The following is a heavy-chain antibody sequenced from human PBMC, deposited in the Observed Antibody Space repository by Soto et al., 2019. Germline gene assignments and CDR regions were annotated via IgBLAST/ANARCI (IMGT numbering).Heavy chain of an antibody. CDR3: AREGSYSAYNFAHGIQLWSFDF. CDR2: IFSSGST. D-gene: IGHD5-12*01. CDR1: GGSINTFY. J-gene: IGHJ4*02. V-gene: IGHV4-4*07. Sequence: SETQSLTCTVSGGSINTFYWSWVRQPAGKGLEWIGRIFSSGSTSFNPSLESRVAMSVDTSKNHFSLNLSSVTAADMAVYYCAREGSYSAYNFAHGIQLWSFDFWGQGALVTVSS.